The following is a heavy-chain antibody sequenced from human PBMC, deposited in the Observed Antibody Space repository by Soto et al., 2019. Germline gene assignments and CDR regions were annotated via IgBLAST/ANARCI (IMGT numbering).Heavy chain of an antibody. Sequence: PSETLSLTCSVSGRSMSSNYLSWIRQSPDKGLEWLGYFFYGGTDYNPSLGGRVSMSVETSKSQFSLKLTSVTVADTAVYYCARDRAYYDSTGLYFDYWGQGTLVTVSS. CDR2: FFYGGT. V-gene: IGHV4-59*01. CDR3: ARDRAYYDSTGLYFDY. D-gene: IGHD3-22*01. J-gene: IGHJ4*02. CDR1: GRSMSSNY.